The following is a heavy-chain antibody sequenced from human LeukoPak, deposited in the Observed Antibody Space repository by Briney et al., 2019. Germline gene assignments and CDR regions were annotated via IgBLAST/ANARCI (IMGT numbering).Heavy chain of an antibody. V-gene: IGHV3-23*01. CDR3: ARALGDYFSY. CDR1: GFTFSSYA. Sequence: GSLSLSCAASGFTFSSYAMAWVRQAPGKGLEWVSSISVNDGTTYYADSVKGRFTISRDSSKNTLYLQMNSLRAEDTAVYYCARALGDYFSYWGQGTLVTVSS. D-gene: IGHD4-17*01. J-gene: IGHJ4*02. CDR2: ISVNDGTT.